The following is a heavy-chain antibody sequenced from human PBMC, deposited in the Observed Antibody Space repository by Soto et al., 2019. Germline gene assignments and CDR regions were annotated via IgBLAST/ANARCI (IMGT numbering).Heavy chain of an antibody. CDR2: IDPKSGGT. J-gene: IGHJ4*02. Sequence: QLVQSGAEVQKPGASVRVSFKTSGPTFIAYYIHWVRQAPGQGLEWMGWIDPKSGGTTYEQKCLGRVTMTRDTSINTAYMDLNRLTSDDTAVYYCARVSVDVPEWGQGTLITVSS. D-gene: IGHD5-12*01. CDR1: GPTFIAYY. CDR3: ARVSVDVPE. V-gene: IGHV1-2*02.